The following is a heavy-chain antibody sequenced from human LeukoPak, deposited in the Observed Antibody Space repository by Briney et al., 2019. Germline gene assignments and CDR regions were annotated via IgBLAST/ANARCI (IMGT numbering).Heavy chain of an antibody. J-gene: IGHJ4*02. CDR1: GGTFSSYA. CDR3: ARGPSGVVVPAALYYFDY. CDR2: ISAYNGNT. V-gene: IGHV1-18*01. D-gene: IGHD2-2*01. Sequence: PGASVKVSCKAYGGTFSSYAISLVRQAPGQGLEWMGWISAYNGNTNYAQKPQGRVTMTTDTSTSTAYMELRSLRSDDTAVYYCARGPSGVVVPAALYYFDYWGQGTLVTVSS.